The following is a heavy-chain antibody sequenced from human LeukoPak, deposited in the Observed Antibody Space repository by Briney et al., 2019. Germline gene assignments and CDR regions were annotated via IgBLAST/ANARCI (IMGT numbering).Heavy chain of an antibody. Sequence: ASVKVSCKASGGTFSSYAISWVRQAPGQGLEWMGRINPNSGGTNYAQKFQGRVTMTRDTSISTVYMELSRLRSDDTAVYYCARSIAVAGTGGYYFDYWGQGTLVTVSS. J-gene: IGHJ4*02. CDR2: INPNSGGT. V-gene: IGHV1-2*06. CDR3: ARSIAVAGTGGYYFDY. CDR1: GGTFSSYA. D-gene: IGHD6-19*01.